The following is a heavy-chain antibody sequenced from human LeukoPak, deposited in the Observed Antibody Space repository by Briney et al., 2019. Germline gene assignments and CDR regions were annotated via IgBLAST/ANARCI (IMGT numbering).Heavy chain of an antibody. CDR2: INHSGSL. Sequence: PSETLSLTCAVYGGSFSGYYWSWIRQPPGKGLEWIGEINHSGSLNYNPSLRSRLTISVDTSKNQFSLKLNSVTAADTAVYYCARVRSGYRPNYDYYGMDVWGQGTTVTVSS. D-gene: IGHD3-3*01. V-gene: IGHV4-34*01. J-gene: IGHJ6*02. CDR1: GGSFSGYY. CDR3: ARVRSGYRPNYDYYGMDV.